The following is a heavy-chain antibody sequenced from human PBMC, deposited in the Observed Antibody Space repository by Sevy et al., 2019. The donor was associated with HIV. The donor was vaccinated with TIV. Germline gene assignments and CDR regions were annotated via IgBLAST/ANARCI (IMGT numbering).Heavy chain of an antibody. CDR3: AKGYCSGGSCPRDYYYYGMDA. CDR1: GFTFRTYA. Sequence: GGSLRLSCAASGFTFRTYAMNWVRQAPGKGLEWVSSITTSGRYTYSADSVEGRFTISRDNSQNTVYLQMNSLRVDDTALYYCAKGYCSGGSCPRDYYYYGMDAWGQGTTVTVSS. D-gene: IGHD2-15*01. CDR2: ITTSGRYT. J-gene: IGHJ6*02. V-gene: IGHV3-23*01.